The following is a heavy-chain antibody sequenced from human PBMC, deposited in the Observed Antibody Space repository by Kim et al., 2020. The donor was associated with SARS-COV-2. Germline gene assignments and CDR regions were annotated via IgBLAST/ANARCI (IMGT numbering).Heavy chain of an antibody. Sequence: GGSLRLSCAASGFTFSSYAMSWVRQAPGKGLEWVSAISGSGGSTYYADSVKGRFTISRDNSKNTLYLQMNSLRAEDTAVYYCAKEGSAKIWFGGNWFDPWGQGALVTVSS. J-gene: IGHJ5*02. CDR3: AKEGSAKIWFGGNWFDP. D-gene: IGHD3-10*01. CDR1: GFTFSSYA. V-gene: IGHV3-23*01. CDR2: ISGSGGST.